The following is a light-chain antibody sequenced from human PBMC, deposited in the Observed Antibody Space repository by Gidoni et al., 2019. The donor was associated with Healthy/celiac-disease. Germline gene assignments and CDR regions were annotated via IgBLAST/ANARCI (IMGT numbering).Light chain of an antibody. CDR1: QSVSSSY. CDR3: QQYGSSHPYT. Sequence: VFTQSPCTLSLSPGERATLSCRSSQSVSSSYLAWYQQKHGQDPRILIYGASSRATGIPDRISGSGSGTDFTLTISRLEPEDYAVYYCQQYGSSHPYTFGQGTKLEIK. CDR2: GAS. J-gene: IGKJ2*01. V-gene: IGKV3-20*01.